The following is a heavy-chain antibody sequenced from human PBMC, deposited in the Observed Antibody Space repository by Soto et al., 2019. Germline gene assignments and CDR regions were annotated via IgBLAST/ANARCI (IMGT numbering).Heavy chain of an antibody. Sequence: QVRLVQSGAEVKKPGASVKVSCKASGYTFITYGISWVRQAPGQGLEWMAWISPYNGDRYYIQKLQGRVTLTTDTSTDTAYLELTSLRSDDTAVYYCAREYCANGVCYLPDYWGQGTLVTVSS. CDR1: GYTFITYG. V-gene: IGHV1-18*01. CDR3: AREYCANGVCYLPDY. CDR2: ISPYNGDR. J-gene: IGHJ4*02. D-gene: IGHD2-8*01.